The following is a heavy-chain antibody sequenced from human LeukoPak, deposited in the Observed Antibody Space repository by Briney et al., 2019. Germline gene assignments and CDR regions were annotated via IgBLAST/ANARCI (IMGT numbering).Heavy chain of an antibody. V-gene: IGHV1-8*02. CDR3: ARMVRGVRNYYYYGMDV. D-gene: IGHD3-10*01. CDR1: GGTFSSYA. Sequence: ASVKVSCKASGGTFSSYAISWVRQAPGQGLEWMGWMNPNSGNTGYAQKFQGRVTMTRNTSISTAYTELSSLRSEDTAVYYCARMVRGVRNYYYYGMDVWGQGTTVTVSS. J-gene: IGHJ6*02. CDR2: MNPNSGNT.